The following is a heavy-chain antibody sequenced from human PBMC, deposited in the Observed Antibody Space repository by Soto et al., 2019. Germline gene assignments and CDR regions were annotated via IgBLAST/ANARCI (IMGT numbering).Heavy chain of an antibody. CDR2: IYWNGET. D-gene: IGHD4-17*01. CDR3: AHLPPFADYSLDY. Sequence: QITLKESGPTLVKPTQTLTLTCNFSGFSLSTGGVGVAWVRQPPGKALEWLTLIYWNGETRTSPSLENRLTVTKDASKNQLALTMTNMDPVDTATYYCAHLPPFADYSLDYWGQGIRVTVSS. CDR1: GFSLSTGGVG. V-gene: IGHV2-5*01. J-gene: IGHJ4*02.